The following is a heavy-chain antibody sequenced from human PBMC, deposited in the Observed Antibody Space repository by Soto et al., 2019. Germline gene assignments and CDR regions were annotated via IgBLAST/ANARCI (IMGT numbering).Heavy chain of an antibody. V-gene: IGHV4-34*01. J-gene: IGHJ4*02. Sequence: PSETLSLTCAVYGGSFSCYYWSWIRQPPGKGLEWIGEINHSGSTNYNPSLKSRVTISVDTSKNQFSLKPSSVTAADTAVYCCARGRRAYNWNLAAPTPYWGQGTLVTVSS. CDR1: GGSFSCYY. D-gene: IGHD1-20*01. CDR2: INHSGST. CDR3: ARGRRAYNWNLAAPTPY.